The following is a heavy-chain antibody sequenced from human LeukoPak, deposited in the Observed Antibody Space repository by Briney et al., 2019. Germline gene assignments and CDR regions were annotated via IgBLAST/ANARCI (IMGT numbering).Heavy chain of an antibody. Sequence: GGSLRLSCAASGFTSSSYAMSWVRQAPGKGLEWVSAITGSGNRTYYADSVKGRFTVSRDISKNTLSLQLSSLRAEDTAVYYCAKDGGYDSFLDAFDIWGQGTMVTVSS. CDR2: ITGSGNRT. CDR3: AKDGGYDSFLDAFDI. V-gene: IGHV3-23*01. D-gene: IGHD5-12*01. J-gene: IGHJ3*02. CDR1: GFTSSSYA.